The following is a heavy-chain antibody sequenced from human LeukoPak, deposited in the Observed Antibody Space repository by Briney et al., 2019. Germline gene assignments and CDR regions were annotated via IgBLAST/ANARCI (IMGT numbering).Heavy chain of an antibody. V-gene: IGHV3-7*01. J-gene: IGHJ6*03. D-gene: IGHD4-17*01. CDR1: GFTFSSYW. CDR2: IKQDGSEK. Sequence: GGSLRLSCAAFGFTFSSYWMSWVRQAPGKGLEWVANIKQDGSEKYYVDSVKGRFTISRDNAKNSLYLQMNSLRAEDTAVYYCARERGLRIRYYYYYYYMDVWGKGTTVTVSS. CDR3: ARERGLRIRYYYYYYYMDV.